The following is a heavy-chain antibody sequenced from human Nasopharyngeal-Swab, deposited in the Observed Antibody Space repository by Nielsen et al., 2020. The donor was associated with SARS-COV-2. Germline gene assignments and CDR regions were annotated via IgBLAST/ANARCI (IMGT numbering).Heavy chain of an antibody. V-gene: IGHV3-23*01. CDR1: GFTFRSYA. CDR2: ISGSDHTK. Sequence: GGSLRLSCAASGFTFRSYAISWVRQAPGKGLEWVSVISGSDHTKYYTDSVKGRFTISRDNSKNTVNLQMNSLRVEDTAIYYFAKDRDSGDYSADYYHYYGMDVWGQGTTVTVFS. D-gene: IGHD5-12*01. CDR3: AKDRDSGDYSADYYHYYGMDV. J-gene: IGHJ6*02.